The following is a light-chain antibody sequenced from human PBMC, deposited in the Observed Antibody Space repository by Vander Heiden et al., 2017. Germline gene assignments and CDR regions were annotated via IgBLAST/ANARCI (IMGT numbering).Light chain of an antibody. V-gene: IGKV1-39*01. Sequence: DIQMTQSPSSLSASVGDRVTITCRASQSISSYLNWYQQKPGKAPKLLIYAASSSQSGVPSRFSGSGSGTDFTLTISMLQPEDFATYYCQQSDSTLNTFGQGTLLEIK. CDR2: AAS. CDR3: QQSDSTLNT. CDR1: QSISSY. J-gene: IGKJ5*01.